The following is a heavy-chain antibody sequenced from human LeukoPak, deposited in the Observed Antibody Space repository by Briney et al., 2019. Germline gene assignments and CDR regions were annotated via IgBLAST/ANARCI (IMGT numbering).Heavy chain of an antibody. V-gene: IGHV3-30*03. CDR3: ARENSFGAPLDY. J-gene: IGHJ4*02. Sequence: PGGSLRLSCAPSVFPLCNYAMHWVRQAPGKGLEWVAGITNDGSSKYYAESVKGRFTFYREDSKKTVYLQMNSLRGEDTAVYFCARENSFGAPLDYWGREPWSPSRQ. CDR1: VFPLCNYA. D-gene: IGHD5-18*01. CDR2: ITNDGSSK.